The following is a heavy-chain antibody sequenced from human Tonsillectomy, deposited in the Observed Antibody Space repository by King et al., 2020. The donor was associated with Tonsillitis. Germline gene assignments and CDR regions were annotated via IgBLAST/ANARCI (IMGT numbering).Heavy chain of an antibody. CDR2: ISHDGNKG. Sequence: VQLVESGGGVVQPGRSLRLSCAASGFMFSFYGIHWVRQAPGQGLEWVAVISHDGNKGYYADSVKGRFTISRDNSKNTVYLQMNSLRAEDTAVYYCAKSGSWYGVDYWGQGTLVTVSS. CDR1: GFMFSFYG. D-gene: IGHD6-13*01. V-gene: IGHV3-30*18. CDR3: AKSGSWYGVDY. J-gene: IGHJ4*02.